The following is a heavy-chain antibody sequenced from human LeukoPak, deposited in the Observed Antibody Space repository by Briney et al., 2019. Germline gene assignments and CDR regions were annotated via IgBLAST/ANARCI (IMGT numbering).Heavy chain of an antibody. Sequence: SETLSLTCTVSGGSISSYYWSWIRQPPGKGLEWIGYIYDSGSTNYNLSLKSRVTISVETSKNQFSLKLSSVTAADTAVYYCARLEGGGDYFDYWGQGTLVTVSS. V-gene: IGHV4-59*08. D-gene: IGHD3-10*01. CDR2: IYDSGST. CDR1: GGSISSYY. J-gene: IGHJ4*02. CDR3: ARLEGGGDYFDY.